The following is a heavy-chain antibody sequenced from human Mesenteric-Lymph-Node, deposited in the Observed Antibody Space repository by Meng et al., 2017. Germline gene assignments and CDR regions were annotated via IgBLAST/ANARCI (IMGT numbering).Heavy chain of an antibody. J-gene: IGHJ6*02. CDR3: ATERRLGFVFYYGMDV. Sequence: SSVTVSRKASGGTFRSYAISWVRQAPGHGLEWMGGIIPIFGTANYAQKFQGRVTITADKSTSTAYKELSSLRSEDTAVYYCATERRLGFVFYYGMDVWDQGTTVTVSS. CDR1: GGTFRSYA. V-gene: IGHV1-69*06. D-gene: IGHD7-27*01. CDR2: IIPIFGTA.